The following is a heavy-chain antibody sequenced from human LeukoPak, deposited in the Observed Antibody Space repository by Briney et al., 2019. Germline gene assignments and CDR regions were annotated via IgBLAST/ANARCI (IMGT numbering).Heavy chain of an antibody. CDR1: GGSISSYY. V-gene: IGHV4-59*01. CDR2: IYYSGST. Sequence: PSETLYLTCTVSGGSISSYYWSWIRQPPGKGLEWIGYIYYSGSTNYNPSLKSRVTISVDTSKNQFSLKLTSVTAADTAVYYCARGGSWFDPWGQGTLVTVSS. J-gene: IGHJ5*02. CDR3: ARGGSWFDP. D-gene: IGHD3-10*01.